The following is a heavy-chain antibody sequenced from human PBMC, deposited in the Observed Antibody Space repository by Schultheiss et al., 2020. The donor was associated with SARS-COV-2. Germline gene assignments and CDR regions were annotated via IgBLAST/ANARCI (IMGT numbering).Heavy chain of an antibody. Sequence: GESLKISCAASGFTFSSYWMHWVRQAPGKGLVWVANIKQDGSEKYYVDSVKGRFTISRDNAKNSLYLQMNSPRAEDTAVYYCARKLGRYYDTIGYAFDYWGQGTLVTVSS. CDR3: ARKLGRYYDTIGYAFDY. D-gene: IGHD3-22*01. J-gene: IGHJ4*02. V-gene: IGHV3-7*01. CDR1: GFTFSSYW. CDR2: IKQDGSEK.